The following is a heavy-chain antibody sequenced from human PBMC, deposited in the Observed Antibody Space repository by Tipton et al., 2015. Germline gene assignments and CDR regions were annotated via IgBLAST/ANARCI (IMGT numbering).Heavy chain of an antibody. CDR1: GGTFGSYV. CDR3: GRLRPYTHYQVFDH. J-gene: IGHJ4*02. CDR2: AIPLYGTV. V-gene: IGHV1-69*01. D-gene: IGHD2-2*01. Sequence: QSGAEVKTPGSSVKVSCKASGGTFGSYVISWVRQAPGQGFEWMGGAIPLYGTVYYAQKFQGRVTIGADEFTSTAYMELISLRSEDTAVYYCGRLRPYTHYQVFDHWGQGTLVTVSS.